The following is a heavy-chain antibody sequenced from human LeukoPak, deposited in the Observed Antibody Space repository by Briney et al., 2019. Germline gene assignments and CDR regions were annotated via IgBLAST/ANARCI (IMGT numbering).Heavy chain of an antibody. CDR3: AKGQRRDNPPFDC. D-gene: IGHD1-14*01. J-gene: IGHJ4*02. CDR2: ISYDGTNK. Sequence: GGSLRLSCAASGFIFTSYDLHWVRQAPGKGLEWVAVISYDGTNKYSADSVKGRFTISRDNSKNTLYLQMNSLRAEDTAVYYCAKGQRRDNPPFDCWGQGTLVTVSS. V-gene: IGHV3-30*18. CDR1: GFIFTSYD.